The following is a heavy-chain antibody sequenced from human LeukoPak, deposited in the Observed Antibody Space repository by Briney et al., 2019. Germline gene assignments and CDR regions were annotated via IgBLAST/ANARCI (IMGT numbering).Heavy chain of an antibody. CDR2: IYYSGST. V-gene: IGHV4-30-4*01. D-gene: IGHD6-13*01. CDR3: ARDSDSSSWYYYYGMDV. Sequence: PSETLSLTCTVSGGSISSGDYYWSWIRQPPGKGLEWIGYIYYSGSTYYNPSLKSRVTISVDTSKNQFSLKLSSVTAADTAVYYCARDSDSSSWYYYYGMDVWGQGTTVTVS. J-gene: IGHJ6*02. CDR1: GGSISSGDYY.